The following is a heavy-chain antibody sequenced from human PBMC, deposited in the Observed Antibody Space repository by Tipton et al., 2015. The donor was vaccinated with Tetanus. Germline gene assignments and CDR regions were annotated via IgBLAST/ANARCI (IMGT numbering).Heavy chain of an antibody. J-gene: IGHJ4*02. CDR2: ISSTSTYI. CDR1: GFTFSLYS. D-gene: IGHD1-1*01. Sequence: SLRLSCEVSGFTFSLYSMNWVRQAPGKGLEWVSSISSTSTYISYADSVKGRFTISRDNAKNSVFLQMNSLTAADTAVYYCASGSTLDYWGQGTLVTVSP. V-gene: IGHV3-21*01. CDR3: ASGSTLDY.